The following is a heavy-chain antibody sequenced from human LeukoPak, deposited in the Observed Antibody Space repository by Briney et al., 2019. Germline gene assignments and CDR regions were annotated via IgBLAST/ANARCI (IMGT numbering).Heavy chain of an antibody. CDR2: IYSSGSS. Sequence: SETLSLTCTVSGGSISSYYWSWIRQPPGKGLEWIGYIYSSGSSNYNPSLKSRVTMSVDMSKNQFPLMLRSVTAADTAVYYCARHIWPKSGGSFDYWGQGTLVTVSS. J-gene: IGHJ4*02. D-gene: IGHD2-15*01. CDR1: GGSISSYY. V-gene: IGHV4-59*08. CDR3: ARHIWPKSGGSFDY.